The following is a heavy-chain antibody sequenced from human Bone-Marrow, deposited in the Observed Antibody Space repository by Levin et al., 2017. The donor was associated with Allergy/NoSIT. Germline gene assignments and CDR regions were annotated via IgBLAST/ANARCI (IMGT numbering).Heavy chain of an antibody. D-gene: IGHD4-17*01. CDR3: AKGWDFGGYGQDAFDI. Sequence: GGSLRLSCAASGFTFTTNGMHWLRQAPGKGLEWVAVMSFDGSNKYYVDTVKGRFTISRDNSKNTLYLQMNNLRAEDTGVYYCAKGWDFGGYGQDAFDIWGQGTLVTVSS. V-gene: IGHV3-30*18. J-gene: IGHJ3*02. CDR2: MSFDGSNK. CDR1: GFTFTTNG.